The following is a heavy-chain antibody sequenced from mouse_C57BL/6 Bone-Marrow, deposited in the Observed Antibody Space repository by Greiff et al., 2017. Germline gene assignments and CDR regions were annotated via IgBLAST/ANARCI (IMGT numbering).Heavy chain of an antibody. CDR2: INPYNGGT. CDR3: ARDGISPYAMDY. CDR1: GYTFTDYY. V-gene: IGHV1-19*01. Sequence: VQLKQSGPVLVKPGASVKMSCKASGYTFTDYYMNWVKQSHGKSLEWIGVINPYNGGTSYNQKFKGKATLTVDKSSSTAYMELNSLTSEDSAVYYCARDGISPYAMDYWGQGTSVTVSS. D-gene: IGHD2-3*01. J-gene: IGHJ4*01.